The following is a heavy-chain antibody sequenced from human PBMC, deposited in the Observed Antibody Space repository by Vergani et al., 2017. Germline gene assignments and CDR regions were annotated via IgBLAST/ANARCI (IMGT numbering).Heavy chain of an antibody. D-gene: IGHD6-13*01. J-gene: IGHJ6*03. Sequence: QLQLQESDPGLVKPSETLSLTCTVSGGSIRSTFHYWGWIRQPPGKGLDWIGTIYYSGSTYYNPSLKSRVTISVDTAKNQFSLKLNSVTAADTAVYYCARHKEQLVPGNYYYYYYMDVWGKGTTVTVSS. CDR3: ARHKEQLVPGNYYYYYYMDV. CDR2: IYYSGST. CDR1: GGSIRSTFHY. V-gene: IGHV4-39*01.